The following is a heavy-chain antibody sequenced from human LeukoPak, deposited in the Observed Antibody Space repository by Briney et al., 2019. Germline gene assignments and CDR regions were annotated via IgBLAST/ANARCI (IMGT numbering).Heavy chain of an antibody. J-gene: IGHJ6*03. CDR3: ARDGMYGSSSYYYYMDV. Sequence: GGSLRLSCAASGCTFSTYWRHWIRQAPGKGLVWVSRIKSGGSSTNYADSVKGGFTIARDNAKNTLHLQMNTLRAEDTAVYYCARDGMYGSSSYYYYMDVRGKGTTVTVSS. CDR1: GCTFSTYW. D-gene: IGHD6-6*01. V-gene: IGHV3-74*01. CDR2: IKSGGSST.